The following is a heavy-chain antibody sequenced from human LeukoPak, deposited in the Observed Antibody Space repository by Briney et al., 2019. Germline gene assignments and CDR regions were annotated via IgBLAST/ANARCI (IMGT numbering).Heavy chain of an antibody. D-gene: IGHD3-22*01. V-gene: IGHV4-61*01. Sequence: SETLSLTCTVSGGSISSGSYYWSWIRQPPGKGLEWIGYIYYSGSTNYNPSLKSRVTISVDTSKNQFSLKLSSVTAADTAVYYCAIDSSGYYTSPGGAFDIWGQGTMVTVSS. CDR1: GGSISSGSYY. J-gene: IGHJ3*02. CDR2: IYYSGST. CDR3: AIDSSGYYTSPGGAFDI.